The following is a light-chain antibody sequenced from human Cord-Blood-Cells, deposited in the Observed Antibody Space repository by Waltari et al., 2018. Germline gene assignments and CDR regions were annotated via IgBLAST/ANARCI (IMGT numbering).Light chain of an antibody. V-gene: IGLV2-11*01. CDR3: CSYAGSYTWV. Sequence: QSALTQPRSVSGSPGQSVTIPCTGTSSAVGGYNYVSWYQQHPGKAPKRMIYDVSKRPSGVPDRFSGSKSGNTASLTISGLQAEDEADYYCCSYAGSYTWVFGGGTKLTVL. CDR1: SSAVGGYNY. CDR2: DVS. J-gene: IGLJ3*02.